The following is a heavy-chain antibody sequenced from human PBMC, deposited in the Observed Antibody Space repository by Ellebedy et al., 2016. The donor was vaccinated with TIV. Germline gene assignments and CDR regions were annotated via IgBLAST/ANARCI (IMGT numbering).Heavy chain of an antibody. Sequence: GESLKISCAASGFAFSTYSMNWVRQAPGKGLEWVSSISSSGAYRYHADSMEGRFTISRDNATNSLYLQMNSLRAEDTAVYYCVKEGEGGDYNSHFQYWGQGNLVTVSS. D-gene: IGHD4-17*01. J-gene: IGHJ4*02. CDR1: GFAFSTYS. CDR2: ISSSGAYR. CDR3: VKEGEGGDYNSHFQY. V-gene: IGHV3-21*04.